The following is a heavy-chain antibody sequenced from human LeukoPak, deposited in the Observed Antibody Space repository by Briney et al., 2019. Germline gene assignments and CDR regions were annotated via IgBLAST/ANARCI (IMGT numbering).Heavy chain of an antibody. D-gene: IGHD3-16*02. Sequence: GASVKVSCKASGYTFSDYYIHWVRQAPGQGLEWMGWINPNTGGTNSARNFQGRVTMSSDTSISTAYMGLTRLKSDDTAVYYCARADEQEVVITLGGIIVIPSEPFDSWGQGTLVTVSS. CDR1: GYTFSDYY. J-gene: IGHJ4*02. CDR3: ARADEQEVVITLGGIIVIPSEPFDS. V-gene: IGHV1-2*02. CDR2: INPNTGGT.